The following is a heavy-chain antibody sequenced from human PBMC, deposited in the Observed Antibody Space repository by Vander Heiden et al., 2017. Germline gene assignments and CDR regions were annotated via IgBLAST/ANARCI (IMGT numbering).Heavy chain of an antibody. D-gene: IGHD4-17*01. V-gene: IGHV3-33*01. CDR2: IWYDGSNK. CDR1: GFTFSSYG. CDR3: ARGDYGLGY. Sequence: QVQLVESGGGVVQPGRSLRLSCAASGFTFSSYGMHWVRQAPGKGLGGVAVIWYDGSNKYYADSGKGRFTISRDNSKNTLYLQMNSLRAEDTAVYYCARGDYGLGYWGQGTLVTVSS. J-gene: IGHJ4*02.